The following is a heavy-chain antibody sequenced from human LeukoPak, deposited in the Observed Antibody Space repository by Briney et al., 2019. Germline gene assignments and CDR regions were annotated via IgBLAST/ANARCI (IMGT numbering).Heavy chain of an antibody. CDR1: GGTFSSYA. Sequence: SVKVSCKASGGTFSSYAISWVRQAPGQGLEWMGRIIPIFGTANYAQKLQGRVTMTTDTSTSTAYMELRSLRSDDTAVYYCARDQLRLLEWLSRTHWFDPWGQGTLVTVSS. CDR2: IIPIFGTA. D-gene: IGHD3-3*01. J-gene: IGHJ5*02. V-gene: IGHV1-69*05. CDR3: ARDQLRLLEWLSRTHWFDP.